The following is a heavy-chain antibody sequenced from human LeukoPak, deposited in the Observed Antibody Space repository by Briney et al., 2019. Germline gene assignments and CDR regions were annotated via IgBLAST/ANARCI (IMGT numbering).Heavy chain of an antibody. CDR2: IYYTGST. D-gene: IGHD6-6*01. CDR1: GGAITNYY. V-gene: IGHV4-59*01. CDR3: AREGDSSSSSLGY. J-gene: IGHJ4*02. Sequence: SETLSLTCGVSGGAITNYYWNWIRQAPGKGLEWLGYIYYTGSTTYNPSLKSQVTISVDTSKNQFSLKLSSVTAADTAVYYCAREGDSSSSSLGYWGQGTLVTVSS.